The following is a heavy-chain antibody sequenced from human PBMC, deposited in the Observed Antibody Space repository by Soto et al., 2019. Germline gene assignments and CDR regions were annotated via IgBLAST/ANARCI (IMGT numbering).Heavy chain of an antibody. CDR3: AREGVGYCSSTSCYSSPYYDYGMDV. Sequence: QVQLVQSGAEVKKPGSSVKVSCKASGGTFSSYAISWVRQAPGQGLEWMGGIIPIFGTANYAQKYQGRVTITADESTSTAYMELSSLRSEDTAVYYCAREGVGYCSSTSCYSSPYYDYGMDVWGQGTTVTVSS. D-gene: IGHD2-2*02. CDR2: IIPIFGTA. CDR1: GGTFSSYA. J-gene: IGHJ6*02. V-gene: IGHV1-69*01.